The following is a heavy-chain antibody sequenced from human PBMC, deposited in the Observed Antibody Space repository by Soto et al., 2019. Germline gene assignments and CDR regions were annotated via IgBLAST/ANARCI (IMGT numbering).Heavy chain of an antibody. J-gene: IGHJ5*02. CDR3: AAVVYGGNSGPHWFDP. CDR1: GFTFTSSA. Sequence: QMQLVQSGPEVKKPGTSVKVSCKASGFTFTSSAVQWVRQARGQRLEWIGWIVVGSGNTNYAQKFQERVTITRDMSTSTAYIELRSLRSEDTAVYYCAAVVYGGNSGPHWFDPWGQGTLVTVSS. V-gene: IGHV1-58*01. D-gene: IGHD2-21*02. CDR2: IVVGSGNT.